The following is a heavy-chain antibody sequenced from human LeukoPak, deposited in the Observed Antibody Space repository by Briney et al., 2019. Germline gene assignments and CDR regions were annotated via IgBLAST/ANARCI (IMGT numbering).Heavy chain of an antibody. CDR2: INYSGST. D-gene: IGHD3-3*01. CDR3: ARGSLDDTIFDPTYFDY. Sequence: PSETLSLTCTVSGSSINSSGYFWGWIRQPPGKGLEWIGSINYSGSTYYNPSLTSRVTISIHTSKNQFSLKLTSVTAADTAVYYCARGSLDDTIFDPTYFDYWGQGTLVTVSS. J-gene: IGHJ4*02. V-gene: IGHV4-39*07. CDR1: GSSINSSGYF.